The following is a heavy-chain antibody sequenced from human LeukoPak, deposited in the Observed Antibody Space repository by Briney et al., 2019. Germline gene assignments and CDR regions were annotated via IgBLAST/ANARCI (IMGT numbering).Heavy chain of an antibody. CDR1: GFTFSSYW. V-gene: IGHV3-7*01. CDR3: AREVTRWLQLHWFDP. CDR2: IKQDGSEK. Sequence: PGGSLRLSCAASGFTFSSYWMSWVRQAPGKGLEWVANIKQDGSEKYYVDSVKGRFTISRDNAKNSLYLQMNSLRAEDTAVYYCAREVTRWLQLHWFDPWGQGTLVTVSS. J-gene: IGHJ5*02. D-gene: IGHD5-24*01.